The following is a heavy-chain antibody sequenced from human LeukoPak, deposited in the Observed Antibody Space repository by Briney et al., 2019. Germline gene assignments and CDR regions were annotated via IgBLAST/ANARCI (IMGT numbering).Heavy chain of an antibody. J-gene: IGHJ3*02. CDR1: GFTFDDYA. CDR2: ISWNSGSI. Sequence: GGSLRHSCAASGFTFDDYAMHWVRQAPGKGLEWVSGISWNSGSIGYADSVKGRFTISRDNAKNSLYLQMNSLRAEDMALYYCAKGDSTHAFYIWGQGTMVTVSS. D-gene: IGHD3-22*01. V-gene: IGHV3-9*03. CDR3: AKGDSTHAFYI.